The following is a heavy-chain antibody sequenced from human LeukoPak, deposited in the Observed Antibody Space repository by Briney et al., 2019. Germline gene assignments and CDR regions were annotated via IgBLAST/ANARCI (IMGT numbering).Heavy chain of an antibody. Sequence: SVKVSCKASGGTFSSYAISWVRQAPGQGLEWMGGIIPIFGTANYAQKFQGRVTITADEFTSTAYMELSSLRSEDTAVYYCARGVHCSSTSCYWVGYFQHWGQGTLVTVSS. CDR2: IIPIFGTA. CDR1: GGTFSSYA. V-gene: IGHV1-69*13. D-gene: IGHD2-2*01. CDR3: ARGVHCSSTSCYWVGYFQH. J-gene: IGHJ1*01.